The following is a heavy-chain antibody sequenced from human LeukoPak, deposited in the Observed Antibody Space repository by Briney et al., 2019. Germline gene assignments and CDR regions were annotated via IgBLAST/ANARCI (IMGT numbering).Heavy chain of an antibody. D-gene: IGHD3-22*01. Sequence: PGGSLRLSCSASGFTFSSYAMHWVRQAPGKGLEYVSAISSNGGSTYYADSVKGRFTISRDNSKNTLYLQMNSLRPEDTAVYYCARDGRYFDSSGYYSGGAYFDYWGQGTLVTVSS. CDR1: GFTFSSYA. CDR3: ARDGRYFDSSGYYSGGAYFDY. V-gene: IGHV3-64*04. CDR2: ISSNGGST. J-gene: IGHJ4*02.